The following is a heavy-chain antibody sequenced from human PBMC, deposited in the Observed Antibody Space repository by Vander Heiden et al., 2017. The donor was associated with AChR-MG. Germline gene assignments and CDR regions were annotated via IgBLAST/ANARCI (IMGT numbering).Heavy chain of an antibody. J-gene: IGHJ4*02. D-gene: IGHD3-16*02. CDR1: GSTFTSYA. V-gene: IGHV7-4-1*02. CDR2: INTNTGNP. CDR3: ATSLGLHLGELSFAPGGRAHDY. Sequence: QVQLVQSGSELKKPGASVKVSCKASGSTFTSYAMNWVRQAPGQGLEWMGWINTNTGNPTYAQGFTGRFVFSLDTSVSTAYLQISSLKAEDTAVYYCATSLGLHLGELSFAPGGRAHDYWGQGTLVTVSS.